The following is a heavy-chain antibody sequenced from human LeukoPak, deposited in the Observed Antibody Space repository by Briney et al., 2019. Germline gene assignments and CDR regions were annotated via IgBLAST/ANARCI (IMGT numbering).Heavy chain of an antibody. D-gene: IGHD1-26*01. CDR3: AKDHGRIVGASYDY. Sequence: GGSLRLSCAASGFTFSSYWMSWVRQAPGKGLEWVANIKQDGSEKYYVDSVKGRFTISRDNAKNSLYLQMNSLRAEDTAVYYCAKDHGRIVGASYDYWGQGTLVTVSS. V-gene: IGHV3-7*03. CDR2: IKQDGSEK. CDR1: GFTFSSYW. J-gene: IGHJ4*02.